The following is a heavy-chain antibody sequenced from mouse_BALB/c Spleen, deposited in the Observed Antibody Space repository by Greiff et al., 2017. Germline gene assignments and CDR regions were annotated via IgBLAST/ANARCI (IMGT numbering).Heavy chain of an antibody. CDR1: GFTFSSFG. V-gene: IGHV5-17*02. CDR3: ARFGYRGYAMDY. Sequence: EVMLVESGGGLVQPGGSRKLSCAASGFTFSSFGMHWVRQAPEKGLEWVAYISSGSSTIYYADTVKGRFTISRDNPKNTLFLQMTSLRSEDTAMYYCARFGYRGYAMDYWGQGTSVTVSS. J-gene: IGHJ4*01. CDR2: ISSGSSTI. D-gene: IGHD1-2*01.